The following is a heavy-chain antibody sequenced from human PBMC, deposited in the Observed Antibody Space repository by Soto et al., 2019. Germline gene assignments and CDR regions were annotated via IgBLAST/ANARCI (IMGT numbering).Heavy chain of an antibody. CDR3: ARVGGVAARTFDY. D-gene: IGHD6-6*01. V-gene: IGHV4-59*01. J-gene: IGHJ4*02. Sequence: SETLSLTYTVSGGSINDFYWSWIRQPPGKGLEWIGYIYYSGSTDYNPSLKGRVTISVDTSKNQFSLKLRSVTAADTAVYYCARVGGVAARTFDYWGQGTLVTAPQ. CDR1: GGSINDFY. CDR2: IYYSGST.